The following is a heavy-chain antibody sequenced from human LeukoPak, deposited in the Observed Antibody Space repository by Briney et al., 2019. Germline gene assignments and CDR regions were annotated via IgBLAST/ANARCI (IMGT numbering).Heavy chain of an antibody. CDR1: GFTFDDYG. Sequence: GGTLRLSCAASGFTFDDYGMSWVRQAPGKGLEWVSGINWNGGSTGYADSVKGRFTISRDNAKNSLYLQMNSLRAEDTALYYCAREGGNYDFWSGYYGDGLDFDYWGQGTLVTVSS. CDR3: AREGGNYDFWSGYYGDGLDFDY. J-gene: IGHJ4*02. CDR2: INWNGGST. V-gene: IGHV3-20*04. D-gene: IGHD3-3*01.